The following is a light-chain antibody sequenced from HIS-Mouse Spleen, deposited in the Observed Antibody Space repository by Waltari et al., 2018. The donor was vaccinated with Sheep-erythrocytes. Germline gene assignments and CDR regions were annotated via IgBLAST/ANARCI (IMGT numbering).Light chain of an antibody. CDR1: SSAVGRYNL. V-gene: IGLV2-23*01. Sequence: QSALTQPASVSGSPGQSIPIPCPGTSSAVGRYNLFSWYQQHPGKAPKLMIYEGSKRPSGVSNRFSGSKSGNTASLTISGLQAEDEADYYCCSYAGSSTPWVFGGGTKLTVL. J-gene: IGLJ3*02. CDR2: EGS. CDR3: CSYAGSSTPWV.